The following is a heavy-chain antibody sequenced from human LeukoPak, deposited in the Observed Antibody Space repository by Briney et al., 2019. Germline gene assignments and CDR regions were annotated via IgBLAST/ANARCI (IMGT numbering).Heavy chain of an antibody. CDR2: IYTTGRT. D-gene: IGHD3-22*01. J-gene: IGHJ4*02. Sequence: SQTLSLTCTVSGDSINSGSYFWTWIRQPAGQPAGKGLEWIGRIYTTGRTTYNPSLESRVTMSVDTSKNQFSLKLSSVTAADTAVYYCARTMYYYDSSGPFDYWGQGTLVTVSS. V-gene: IGHV4-61*02. CDR3: ARTMYYYDSSGPFDY. CDR1: GDSINSGSYF.